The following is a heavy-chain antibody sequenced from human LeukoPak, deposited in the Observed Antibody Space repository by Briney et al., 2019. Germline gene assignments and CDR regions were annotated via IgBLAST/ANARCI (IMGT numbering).Heavy chain of an antibody. V-gene: IGHV3-30*18. CDR1: GFTFSSYG. J-gene: IGHJ4*02. CDR3: AKGSRVHY. D-gene: IGHD4/OR15-4a*01. CDR2: ISYDGSNK. Sequence: GGSLRLSCAASGFTFSSYGVHWVRQAPGKGLEWVAVISYDGSNKYYADSVKGRFTISRDNSKNTLYLQMNSLRADDTAVYYCAKGSRVHYWGQGTLVIVSS.